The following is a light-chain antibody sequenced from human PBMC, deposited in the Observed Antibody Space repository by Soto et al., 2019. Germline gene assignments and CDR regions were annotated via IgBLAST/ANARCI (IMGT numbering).Light chain of an antibody. CDR1: QGISNY. CDR2: AAS. CDR3: QKYNSPGFT. V-gene: IGKV1-27*01. Sequence: DIQMTQSPSSLSSSVGDRVTITCRASQGISNYLAWYQQKPGKVPKLLIYAASTLQSGVPSRFSGSGSGTDFTITISSLQPEDVSTYYCQKYNSPGFTFGPGTKVDIK. J-gene: IGKJ3*01.